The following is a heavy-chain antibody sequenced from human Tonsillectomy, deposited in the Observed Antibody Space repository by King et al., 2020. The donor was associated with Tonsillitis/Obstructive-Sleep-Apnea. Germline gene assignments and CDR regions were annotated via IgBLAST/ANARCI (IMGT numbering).Heavy chain of an antibody. Sequence: QVQLVESGAEVKKPGASVKVSCKASSYTFINYGISWVRQAPGQGLEWMGWISVYNGKTNYAQKLQGRVTMTTDISTSTAYMELRSLRSDDTAVYYCARDQSYYDSRGYPDYWGQGTLVTVSS. CDR3: ARDQSYYDSRGYPDY. J-gene: IGHJ4*02. V-gene: IGHV1-18*01. D-gene: IGHD3-22*01. CDR1: SYTFINYG. CDR2: ISVYNGKT.